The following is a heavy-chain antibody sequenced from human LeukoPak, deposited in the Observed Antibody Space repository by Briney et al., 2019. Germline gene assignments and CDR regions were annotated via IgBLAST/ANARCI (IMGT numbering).Heavy chain of an antibody. D-gene: IGHD2-15*01. Sequence: GGSLRLSCAASGFTFSSYGMHWVRQAPGKGLEWVAVIWYDGSNKYYADSVKGRFTISRDNSKNTLYLQMNSLRAEDTAVYYCAKGHCSGGSCYSWAYYYYGMDVWGQGTTVTVSS. CDR1: GFTFSSYG. V-gene: IGHV3-33*06. CDR3: AKGHCSGGSCYSWAYYYYGMDV. J-gene: IGHJ6*02. CDR2: IWYDGSNK.